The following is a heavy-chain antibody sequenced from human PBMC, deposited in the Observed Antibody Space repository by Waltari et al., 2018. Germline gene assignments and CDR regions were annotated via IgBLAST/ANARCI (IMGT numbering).Heavy chain of an antibody. CDR1: GFTFSSYS. CDR2: ISTGSSYI. CDR3: ATCLSPARDFDY. J-gene: IGHJ4*02. V-gene: IGHV3-21*04. Sequence: EVQLVESGGGLVKPGGSLRLSCAASGFTFSSYSMNWVRQAPGKGLEWVSSISTGSSYIYYADSVKGRFTISRDNAKSSLYLQMNSLRAEDTAGYYCATCLSPARDFDYWGQGTLVTVSS. D-gene: IGHD3-16*01.